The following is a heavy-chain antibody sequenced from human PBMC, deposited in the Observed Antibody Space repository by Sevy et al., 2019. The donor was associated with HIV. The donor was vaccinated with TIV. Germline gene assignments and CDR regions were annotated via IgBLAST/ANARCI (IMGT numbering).Heavy chain of an antibody. CDR2: IYYSGST. V-gene: IGHV4-59*13. Sequence: SETLSLTCTVSGGSISSYYWSWIRQPPGKGLEWIGYIYYSGSTNYNPSLKSRVTISVDTSKNQFSLKLSSVTAADTAVYYCARERADIEYNWFDPWGQGTLVTVSS. CDR3: ARERADIEYNWFDP. J-gene: IGHJ5*02. D-gene: IGHD2-15*01. CDR1: GGSISSYY.